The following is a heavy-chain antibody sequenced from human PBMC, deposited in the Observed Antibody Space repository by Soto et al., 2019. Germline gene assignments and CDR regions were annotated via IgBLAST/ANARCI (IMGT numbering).Heavy chain of an antibody. J-gene: IGHJ6*02. CDR2: FDPEDGET. CDR1: GYTLTELS. Sequence: ASVKVSCKVSGYTLTELSMHWVRQAPGKGLEWMGGFDPEDGETIYAQKFQGRVTMTEDTSTDTAYMELSSLRSDDTAVYYCARDNSEEYGLAVWGQGTTVTVSS. D-gene: IGHD1-20*01. V-gene: IGHV1-24*01. CDR3: ARDNSEEYGLAV.